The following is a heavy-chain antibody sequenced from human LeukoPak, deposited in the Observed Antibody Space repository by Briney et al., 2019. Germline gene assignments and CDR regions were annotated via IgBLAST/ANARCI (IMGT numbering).Heavy chain of an antibody. CDR1: GASISPYF. D-gene: IGHD1-7*01. J-gene: IGHJ5*02. Sequence: SETLSLTCTVSGASISPYFWSWIRQPPGKGLEWIGYISDSGTANYNSSLKSRVTISVDTSNNQFSLKLSSVTAADTAVYYCARLAEPTGTTWNWFDPWGQGTLVTVSS. CDR3: ARLAEPTGTTWNWFDP. V-gene: IGHV4-59*01. CDR2: ISDSGTA.